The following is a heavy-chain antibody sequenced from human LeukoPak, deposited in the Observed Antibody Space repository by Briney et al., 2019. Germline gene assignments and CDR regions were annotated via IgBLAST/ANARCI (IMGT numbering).Heavy chain of an antibody. CDR2: INPYNDKT. V-gene: IGHV1-18*01. CDR3: ARDNGLPDY. J-gene: IGHJ4*02. D-gene: IGHD3/OR15-3a*01. Sequence: ASVKVSCKASGYTFTSYGISWVRQAPGQGLEWMGWINPYNDKTNYAQKLQGRVTLTTVTSTSTVYMELRSLRSDDTAVYYCARDNGLPDYWGQGTLVTVSS. CDR1: GYTFTSYG.